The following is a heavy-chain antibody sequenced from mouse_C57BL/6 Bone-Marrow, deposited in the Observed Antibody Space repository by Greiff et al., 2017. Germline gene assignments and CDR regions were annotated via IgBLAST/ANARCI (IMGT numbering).Heavy chain of an antibody. CDR2: INPGSGGT. V-gene: IGHV1-54*01. J-gene: IGHJ1*03. Sequence: VQLQQSGAELVRPGTSVKVSCKASGYAFTNYLIEWVKQRPGQGLEWIGEINPGSGGTNYNEKFKGKATLTADKSSSTAYMQLSSLTSEDSAVYFCALTGHWYFDVWGTGTTVTVSS. CDR1: GYAFTNYL. D-gene: IGHD4-1*01. CDR3: ALTGHWYFDV.